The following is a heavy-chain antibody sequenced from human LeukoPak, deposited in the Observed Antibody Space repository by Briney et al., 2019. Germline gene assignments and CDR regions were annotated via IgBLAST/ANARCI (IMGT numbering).Heavy chain of an antibody. J-gene: IGHJ4*02. CDR1: GYTFTSYY. Sequence: ASVKVSCKASGYTFTSYYMHWVRQARGQGLEWMGVINPSAASTSYTQEFQGRVTVTRDTSTSTVYMELSSLRSEDTAVYYCARVVVAATEGYFDYWGQGTLVTVSS. CDR3: ARVVVAATEGYFDY. D-gene: IGHD2-15*01. CDR2: INPSAAST. V-gene: IGHV1-46*01.